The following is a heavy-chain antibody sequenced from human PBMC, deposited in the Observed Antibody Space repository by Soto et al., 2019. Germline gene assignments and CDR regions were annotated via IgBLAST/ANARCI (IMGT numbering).Heavy chain of an antibody. CDR3: AKNGAYALDS. V-gene: IGHV4-4*02. J-gene: IGHJ4*02. Sequence: SETLSLTCAVSGGSISNYHWWSWVRQPPGEGLEWIGEIHHSGRINYNPSLQSRVTMSIDKSANQLSLELSSVTAADTAVYYCAKNGAYALDSWGQGTLVTVSS. CDR1: GGSISNYHW. D-gene: IGHD2-8*01. CDR2: IHHSGRI.